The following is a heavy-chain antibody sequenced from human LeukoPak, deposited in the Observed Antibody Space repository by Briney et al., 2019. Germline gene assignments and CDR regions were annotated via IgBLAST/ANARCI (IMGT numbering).Heavy chain of an antibody. CDR3: ARDSGNTWG. V-gene: IGHV4-31*03. CDR1: GGSISSGGYY. D-gene: IGHD4-23*01. Sequence: PSETLSLTCTVSGGSISSGGYYCSWIRQHPGKGLEWIGYIYYSGSTYYNPSFKSRVAISVDTSKNQFSLKLSSVTAADTAVYYCARDSGNTWGWGQGTLVTVSS. J-gene: IGHJ4*02. CDR2: IYYSGST.